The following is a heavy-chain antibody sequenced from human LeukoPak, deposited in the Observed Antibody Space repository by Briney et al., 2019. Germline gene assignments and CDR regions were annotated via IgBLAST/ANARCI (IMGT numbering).Heavy chain of an antibody. V-gene: IGHV1-24*01. J-gene: IGHJ4*02. Sequence: ASVKVSCKVSGYTLTELSMHWVRQAPGKGLEWMGGFDPEDGETIYAQKFQGRVTMTEDTSTDTAYMELSSLRSEDTAVYYCAANNEFLVTQPGDYWGQGTLVTVSS. CDR2: FDPEDGET. CDR3: AANNEFLVTQPGDY. CDR1: GYTLTELS. D-gene: IGHD3-3*01.